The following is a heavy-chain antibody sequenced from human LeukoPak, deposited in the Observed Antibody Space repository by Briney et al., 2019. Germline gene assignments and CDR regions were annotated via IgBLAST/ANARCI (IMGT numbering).Heavy chain of an antibody. V-gene: IGHV4-59*08. D-gene: IGHD1-26*01. J-gene: IGHJ4*02. CDR1: NGSISTYY. Sequence: SETLSLTCSVSNGSISTYYWSWIRQSPGKGLEWIGYIYHGGTTSYNPSLKRRVTISVDSPKNQFFLRLTSLTAADTALYYCARHGGTLDYFDSWGPGSLVTVSS. CDR3: ARHGGTLDYFDS. CDR2: IYHGGTT.